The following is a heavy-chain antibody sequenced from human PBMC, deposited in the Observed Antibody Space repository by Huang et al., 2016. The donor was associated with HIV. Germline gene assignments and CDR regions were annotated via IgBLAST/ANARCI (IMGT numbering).Heavy chain of an antibody. CDR2: INWNSGNI. CDR3: AKDMTSYYDSSDSFDY. V-gene: IGHV3-9*01. J-gene: IGHJ4*02. CDR1: GFTFDDYA. Sequence: EVQLVESGGGLVQPGRSLRLSCAASGFTFDDYAFPWVRRAPGKGLAWVACINWNSGNIGYADSVKGRFTITRDNAKNSLFLQMTSLRAEDTAFYYCAKDMTSYYDSSDSFDYWGQGTLVTISS. D-gene: IGHD3-22*01.